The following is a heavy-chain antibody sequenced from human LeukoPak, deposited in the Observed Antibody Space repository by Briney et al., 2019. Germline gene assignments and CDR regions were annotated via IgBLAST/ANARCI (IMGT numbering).Heavy chain of an antibody. V-gene: IGHV4-34*01. CDR2: INHSGST. CDR3: ARTSGSYYADYYYYYMDV. J-gene: IGHJ6*03. Sequence: SETLSLTCAVYGGSFSGYYWSWIRQPPGKGLEWIGEINHSGSTNYNPSLKSRVTISVDTSKNQFSLKLSSVTAADTAVYYCARTSGSYYADYYYYYMDVWGKGTTVTVSS. CDR1: GGSFSGYY. D-gene: IGHD1-26*01.